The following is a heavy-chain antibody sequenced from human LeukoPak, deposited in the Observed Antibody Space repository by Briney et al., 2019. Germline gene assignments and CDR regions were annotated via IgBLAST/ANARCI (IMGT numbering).Heavy chain of an antibody. V-gene: IGHV1-46*01. CDR3: ARDGALDQQLSVGYFDY. D-gene: IGHD6-13*01. CDR2: INPSGGST. Sequence: ASVKVSCKASGYTFTSYYMHWVRQAPGQGLEWMGIINPSGGSTSYAQKFQGRVTMTRDSSTSTVYMELSSLRSEDTAVYYCARDGALDQQLSVGYFDYWGQGTLVTVSS. CDR1: GYTFTSYY. J-gene: IGHJ4*02.